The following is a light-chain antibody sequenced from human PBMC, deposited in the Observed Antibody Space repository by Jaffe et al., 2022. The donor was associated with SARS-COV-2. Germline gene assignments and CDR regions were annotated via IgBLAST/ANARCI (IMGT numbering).Light chain of an antibody. Sequence: DIQMTQSPSSLSASVGDRVTIVCRAPYDIGNYLGWYRQKPGEVPKLLIYGASTLQSGVPSRFSGSGSGTDFTLTISSLQPEDVATYYCQKYDSAPRTFGQGTKVQIK. J-gene: IGKJ1*01. CDR1: YDIGNY. CDR2: GAS. CDR3: QKYDSAPRT. V-gene: IGKV1-27*01.